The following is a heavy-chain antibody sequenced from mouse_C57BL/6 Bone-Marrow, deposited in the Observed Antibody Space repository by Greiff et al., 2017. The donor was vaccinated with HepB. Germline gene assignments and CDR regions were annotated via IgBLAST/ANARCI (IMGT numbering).Heavy chain of an antibody. J-gene: IGHJ2*01. CDR3: ARPFITTVVATKYFDY. Sequence: EVKVVESGGGLVKPGGSLKLSCAASGFTFSDYGMHWVRQAPEQGLEWVAYISSGSSTIYYADTVKGRFTISRDNAKNTLFLQMTSLRSEDTAMYYCARPFITTVVATKYFDYWGQGTTLTVSS. CDR1: GFTFSDYG. V-gene: IGHV5-17*01. CDR2: ISSGSSTI. D-gene: IGHD1-1*01.